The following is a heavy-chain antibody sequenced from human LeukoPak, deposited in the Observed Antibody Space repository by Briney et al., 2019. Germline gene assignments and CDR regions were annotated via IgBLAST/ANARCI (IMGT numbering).Heavy chain of an antibody. Sequence: SETLSLTCTVSGGSITNYYWSWIRQPPGKGLEWIGYIYYSGSTNYNPSLRSRVTISVDTSNNQFSLRLSSVTAADTAVYYCARSTRSWFDPWGQGTLVTVSS. V-gene: IGHV4-59*01. CDR3: ARSTRSWFDP. CDR2: IYYSGST. D-gene: IGHD3-10*01. CDR1: GGSITNYY. J-gene: IGHJ5*02.